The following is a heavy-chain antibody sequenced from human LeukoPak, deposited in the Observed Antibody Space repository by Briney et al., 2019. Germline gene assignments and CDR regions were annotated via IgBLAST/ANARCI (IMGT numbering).Heavy chain of an antibody. CDR1: GGSFSGYY. Sequence: SETLSLTCTVYGGSFSGYYWSWIRQPPGKGLEWIGEINHSGSTNYNPSLKSRVTISVDTSKNQFSLKLSSVTAADTAVYYCARVTGYVIEDYFDYWGQGTLVTVSS. CDR3: ARVTGYVIEDYFDY. V-gene: IGHV4-34*01. D-gene: IGHD3-22*01. CDR2: INHSGST. J-gene: IGHJ4*02.